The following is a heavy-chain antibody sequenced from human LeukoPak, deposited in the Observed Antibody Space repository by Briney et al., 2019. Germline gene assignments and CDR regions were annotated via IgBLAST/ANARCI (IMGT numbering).Heavy chain of an antibody. CDR2: INPNSGGT. CDR3: AKDYLIGAYCGGDCYSMGY. D-gene: IGHD2-21*02. V-gene: IGHV1-2*06. CDR1: GYTFTGYY. J-gene: IGHJ4*02. Sequence: ASVKVSCKASGYTFTGYYMHWVRQAPGQGLEWMGRINPNSGGTNYAQKFQGRVTMTRDTSISTAYMELSSLRSEDTAVYYCAKDYLIGAYCGGDCYSMGYWGQGTLVTVSS.